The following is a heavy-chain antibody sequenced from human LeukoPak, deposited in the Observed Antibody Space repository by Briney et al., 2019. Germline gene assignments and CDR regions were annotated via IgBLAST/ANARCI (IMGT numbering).Heavy chain of an antibody. CDR1: GGPVSSYY. CDR2: INYSGGT. D-gene: IGHD3-22*01. CDR3: ARYYYDSSGYSHGMDV. J-gene: IGHJ6*02. Sequence: SETLSLTCTVSGGPVSSYYWSWIRQPPGKGLEWIGHINYSGGTKYNPSLKSRVTISVDTPKNQFSLKLSSVTAADTAVYYCARYYYDSSGYSHGMDVWGQGTTVTVSS. V-gene: IGHV4-59*08.